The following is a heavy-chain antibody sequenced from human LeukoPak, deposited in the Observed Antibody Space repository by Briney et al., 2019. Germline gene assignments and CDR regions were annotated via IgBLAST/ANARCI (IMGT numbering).Heavy chain of an antibody. CDR3: AKAADGVPPGKPLNWFDP. V-gene: IGHV4-59*12. CDR1: GGSISSYY. D-gene: IGHD2-2*02. J-gene: IGHJ5*02. Sequence: TSETLSLTCTVSGGSISSYYWSWIRQPPGKGLEWIGYIYYSGSTNYNPSLKSRVTISVDTSKNQFSLKLSSVTAADTAVYYCAKAADGVPPGKPLNWFDPRGQGTLVTVSS. CDR2: IYYSGST.